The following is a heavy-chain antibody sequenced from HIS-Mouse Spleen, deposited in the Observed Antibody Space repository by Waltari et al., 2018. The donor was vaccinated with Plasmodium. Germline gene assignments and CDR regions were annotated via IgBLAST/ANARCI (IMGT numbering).Heavy chain of an antibody. J-gene: IGHJ2*01. Sequence: EVQLVESGGGLVQRGGYLRSSGGDSGFTIGSDGLRWVGHAPGNVLDWVANIKQDGSAKYYVDSVKGRFTISRDNAKNSLYLQMNSLRAEDTAVYYCASWYWYFDLWGRGTLVTVSS. CDR2: IKQDGSAK. CDR1: GFTIGSDG. V-gene: IGHV3-7*01. CDR3: ASWYWYFDL.